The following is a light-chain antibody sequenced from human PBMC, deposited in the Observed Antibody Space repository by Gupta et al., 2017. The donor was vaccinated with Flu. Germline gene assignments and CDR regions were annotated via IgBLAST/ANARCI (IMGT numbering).Light chain of an antibody. J-gene: IGLJ2*01. Sequence: SYEVTQPPSVSVSPGQTASISCSGDNLGNRYVCWYQQHPGQSPVLVIYQNNMRPSGIPERFSGSNSGNTATLTISGTQAMDEADYYCQTWDRGTGGVFGGGTKLTVL. CDR3: QTWDRGTGGV. CDR2: QNN. V-gene: IGLV3-1*01. CDR1: NLGNRY.